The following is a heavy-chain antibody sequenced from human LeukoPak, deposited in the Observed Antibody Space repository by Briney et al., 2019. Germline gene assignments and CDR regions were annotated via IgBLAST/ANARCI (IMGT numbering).Heavy chain of an antibody. CDR3: ARGKGAVAGTLGY. Sequence: SVKVSCEVSGGTFSSVAISCVRQSPGQGLEGMGGIIPIFATANYAQTCQGRVTITTDESTRTAYIELSGLRCEDTAVYYCARGKGAVAGTLGYWGPGTLVTVSP. CDR2: IIPIFATA. CDR1: GGTFSSVA. V-gene: IGHV1-69*05. J-gene: IGHJ4*02. D-gene: IGHD6-13*01.